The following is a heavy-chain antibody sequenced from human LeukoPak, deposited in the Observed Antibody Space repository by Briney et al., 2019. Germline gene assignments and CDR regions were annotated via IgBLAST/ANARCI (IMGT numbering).Heavy chain of an antibody. CDR1: GGTFSSYA. V-gene: IGHV1-69*06. CDR3: ARDLSGVALGY. Sequence: SVKVSCKASGGTFSSYAISWVRQAPGQGLEWMGGIIPIFGTANYAQKFQGRVTITADKSTSTAYMELSSLRSEDTAVYYRARDLSGVALGYWGQGTLVTVSS. J-gene: IGHJ4*02. CDR2: IIPIFGTA. D-gene: IGHD3-10*01.